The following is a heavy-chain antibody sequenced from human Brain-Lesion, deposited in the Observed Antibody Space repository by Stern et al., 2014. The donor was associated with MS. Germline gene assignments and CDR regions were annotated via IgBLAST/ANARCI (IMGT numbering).Heavy chain of an antibody. J-gene: IGHJ4*02. CDR3: ATLSPGAGGNYYRHFDY. CDR2: FDPEDGET. D-gene: IGHD1-26*01. V-gene: IGHV1-24*01. Sequence: DQLVESGAEVKKPGASVKVSCKVSGYTLTELSMHWVRQAPRKGLEWMGGFDPEDGETIYAQKFQGRVTMTEDTSTDTAYMEPSSLRSEDTAVYYCATLSPGAGGNYYRHFDYWGQGTLVTVSS. CDR1: GYTLTELS.